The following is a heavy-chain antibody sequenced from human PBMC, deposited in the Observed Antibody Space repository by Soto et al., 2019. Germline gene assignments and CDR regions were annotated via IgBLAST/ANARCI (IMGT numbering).Heavy chain of an antibody. CDR2: ISSNGGST. CDR3: VKTYSSSDYYYYYYMDV. CDR1: GFTFSSYA. D-gene: IGHD6-6*01. V-gene: IGHV3-64D*09. Sequence: GGSLRLSCSASGFTFSSYAMHWVRQAPGKGLEYVSAISSNGGSTYYADSVKGRFTISRDNSKNTLYLQMSSLGAEDTAVYYCVKTYSSSDYYYYYYMDVWGKGTTVTVSS. J-gene: IGHJ6*03.